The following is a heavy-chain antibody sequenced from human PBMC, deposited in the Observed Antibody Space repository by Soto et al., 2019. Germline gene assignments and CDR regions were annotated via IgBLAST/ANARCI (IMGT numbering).Heavy chain of an antibody. CDR1: GFTFSSYA. D-gene: IGHD6-19*01. J-gene: IGHJ4*02. CDR3: ARAEHLEGGWYVPSPAFDY. Sequence: QVQLVESGGGVVQPGRSLRLSCAASGFTFSSYAMHWVRQAPGKGLEWVAVISYDGSNKYYADSVKGRFTISRDNSKNKLYLQMNSLRAEDTAVYYCARAEHLEGGWYVPSPAFDYWGQGTLVTVSS. V-gene: IGHV3-30-3*01. CDR2: ISYDGSNK.